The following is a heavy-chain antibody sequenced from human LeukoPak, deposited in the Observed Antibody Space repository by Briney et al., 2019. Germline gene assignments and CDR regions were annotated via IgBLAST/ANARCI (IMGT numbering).Heavy chain of an antibody. Sequence: PGGSLRLSCAASGFTFSSYWMSWVRQAPGKGLEWVANIKQDGSEKCYVDSVKGRFTISRDNAKNSLYLQMNSLRAEDTAVYYCARAPRSSPRGYMDVWGKGTTVTVSS. J-gene: IGHJ6*03. CDR1: GFTFSSYW. D-gene: IGHD6-6*01. CDR2: IKQDGSEK. CDR3: ARAPRSSPRGYMDV. V-gene: IGHV3-7*01.